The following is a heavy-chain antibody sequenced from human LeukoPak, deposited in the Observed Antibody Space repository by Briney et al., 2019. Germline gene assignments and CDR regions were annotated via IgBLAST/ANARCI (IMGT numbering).Heavy chain of an antibody. V-gene: IGHV3-30-3*01. CDR3: ARDRGPRTGFMVREAYDY. CDR2: ISYDGSNR. Sequence: GGSLRLSCAASEFTFSHYDMHWVRQAPGKGLEWVAVISYDGSNRYYADSVRGRFTISRDNSKNTLYLQMDSLRAEDTAVYYCARDRGPRTGFMVREAYDYWGQGTLVTVSS. CDR1: EFTFSHYD. D-gene: IGHD3-10*01. J-gene: IGHJ4*02.